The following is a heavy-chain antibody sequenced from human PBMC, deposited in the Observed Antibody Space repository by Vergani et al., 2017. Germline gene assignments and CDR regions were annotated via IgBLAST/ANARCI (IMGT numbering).Heavy chain of an antibody. V-gene: IGHV5-51*01. J-gene: IGHJ4*02. CDR3: TRHVPWDDGACLHFDH. CDR2: INPIDSKI. Sequence: EVMLVQSGAEVKKPGESLKISCKYSESSFISNEIAWVRQMSGKGLQWMGNINPIDSKIAYSPSFQGQAIMSLDKSITTAYLQWRSLKASDTAIYYCTRHVPWDDGACLHFDHWGQGTQVTVSS. D-gene: IGHD1-26*01. CDR1: ESSFISNE.